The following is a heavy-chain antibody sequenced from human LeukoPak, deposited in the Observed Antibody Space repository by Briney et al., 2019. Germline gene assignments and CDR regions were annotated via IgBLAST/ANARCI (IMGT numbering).Heavy chain of an antibody. CDR2: IYRGGTT. J-gene: IGHJ4*02. Sequence: GGSLRLSCAASGFTVRSNYMSWVRQAPGKGLEWVSVIYRGGTTYYADSVKGRFTISRDNSKNTLYLQMNSLRAEDTAVYYCARDSSGYHFDDWGQGTLVTVSS. D-gene: IGHD3-22*01. CDR3: ARDSSGYHFDD. CDR1: GFTVRSNY. V-gene: IGHV3-66*01.